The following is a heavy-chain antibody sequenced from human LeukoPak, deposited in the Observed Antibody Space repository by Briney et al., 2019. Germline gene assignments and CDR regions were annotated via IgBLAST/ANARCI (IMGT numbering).Heavy chain of an antibody. CDR3: ARDLGELRYFDWLFLDY. J-gene: IGHJ4*02. V-gene: IGHV4-39*02. CDR1: GGSISSSSYY. Sequence: SETLSLTCTVSGGSISSSSYYWGWIRQPPGKGLEWIGSIYYSGSTYYNPSLKSRVTISVDTSKNQFSLKLSSVTAADTAVYYCARDLGELRYFDWLFLDYWGQGTLVTVSS. CDR2: IYYSGST. D-gene: IGHD3-9*01.